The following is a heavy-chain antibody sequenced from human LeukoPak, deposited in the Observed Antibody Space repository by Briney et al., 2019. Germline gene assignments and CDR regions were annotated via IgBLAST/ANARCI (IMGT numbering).Heavy chain of an antibody. D-gene: IGHD3-9*01. CDR3: ARTGGKRGYYDILPGYFDY. CDR1: GGSFSGYY. V-gene: IGHV4-34*01. J-gene: IGHJ4*02. CDR2: INHSGST. Sequence: SETLSLTCAVYGGSFSGYYWSWIRQPPGKGLEWIGEINHSGSTNYNPSLKSRVTISVDTSKNQFSLKLSSVTAADTAVYYCARTGGKRGYYDILPGYFDYWGQGTLVTVSS.